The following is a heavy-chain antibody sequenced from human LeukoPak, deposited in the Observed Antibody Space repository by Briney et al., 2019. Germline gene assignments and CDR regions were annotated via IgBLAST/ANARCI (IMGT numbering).Heavy chain of an antibody. J-gene: IGHJ5*02. D-gene: IGHD2/OR15-2a*01. Sequence: ASVKVSCKASGYTFTSYDINWVRQATGQGLEWMGWMNPNSGNTGYAQKLQGRVTMTRNTSISTAYMELSSLRSEDTAVYYCARAFPSPEENWFDPWGQGTLVTVSS. V-gene: IGHV1-8*01. CDR3: ARAFPSPEENWFDP. CDR1: GYTFTSYD. CDR2: MNPNSGNT.